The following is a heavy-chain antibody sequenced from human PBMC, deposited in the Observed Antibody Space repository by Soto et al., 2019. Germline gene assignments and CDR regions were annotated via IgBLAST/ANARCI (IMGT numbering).Heavy chain of an antibody. J-gene: IGHJ6*02. D-gene: IGHD3-3*01. Sequence: EVQLLESGGDLVQPGGSLRLSCVASGFTFSDYVMSWVRQVPGKGLEWVSSISDGGERTDYRDSVRGRFTISRDNARFTLHLQMNSLRVDDTAIYFCARARSTDFGLDVWGQGTTVTVSS. CDR1: GFTFSDYV. V-gene: IGHV3-23*01. CDR3: ARARSTDFGLDV. CDR2: ISDGGERT.